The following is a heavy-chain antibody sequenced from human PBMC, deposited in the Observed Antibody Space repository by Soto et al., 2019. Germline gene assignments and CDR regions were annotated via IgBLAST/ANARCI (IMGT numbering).Heavy chain of an antibody. CDR1: TDSSSITNSY. V-gene: IGHV4-39*01. J-gene: IGHJ4*02. Sequence: SETLSLTCTVSTDSSSITNSYWGWIRQPPGKGLQWIGSSSYNGGTFYNPSLKGRVVISFDTSKKQSSLQVTSVTAADTAVYFCARHRIEVVWRGFDFWGQGSPVTVSS. D-gene: IGHD1-1*01. CDR3: ARHRIEVVWRGFDF. CDR2: SSYNGGT.